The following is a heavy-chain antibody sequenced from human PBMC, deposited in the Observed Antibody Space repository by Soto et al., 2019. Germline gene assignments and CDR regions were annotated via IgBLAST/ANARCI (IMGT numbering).Heavy chain of an antibody. V-gene: IGHV1-18*01. CDR1: GYTFTSYG. CDR3: ARAMNYYYDFWSGYQNWFDP. CDR2: ISAYNGNT. D-gene: IGHD3-3*01. Sequence: GASVKVSCKASGYTFTSYGTSWVRQAPGQGLEWMGWISAYNGNTNYAQKLQGRVTMTTDTSTSTAYMELRSLRSDDTAVYYCARAMNYYYDFWSGYQNWFDPWGQGTLVTVSS. J-gene: IGHJ5*02.